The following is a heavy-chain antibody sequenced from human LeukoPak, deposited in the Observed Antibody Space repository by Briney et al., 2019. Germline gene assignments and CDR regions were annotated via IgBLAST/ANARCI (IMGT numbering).Heavy chain of an antibody. V-gene: IGHV4-59*11. Sequence: SETPALTFTVSGDSLTSLYGSWIRQPPEKGLEWIGAVYYSGITNYNPSLKSRLTMSVDTSKKQFSLDLNSVPAADTAVYYCSSIGSGSTDFWGQGTLVTVSA. J-gene: IGHJ4*02. CDR2: VYYSGIT. D-gene: IGHD1-26*01. CDR1: GDSLTSLY. CDR3: SSIGSGSTDF.